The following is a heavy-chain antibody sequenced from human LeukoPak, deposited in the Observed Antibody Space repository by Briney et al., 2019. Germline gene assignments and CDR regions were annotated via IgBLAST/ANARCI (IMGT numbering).Heavy chain of an antibody. V-gene: IGHV3-21*01. CDR3: ARVVGATSDAFDI. Sequence: GGSLRLSCAASGFTFSSYGMHWVRQAPGKGLEWVSSISSSSSYIYYADSVKGRFTISRDNAKNSLYLQMNSLRAEDTAVYYCARVVGATSDAFDIWGQGTMVTVSS. CDR1: GFTFSSYG. J-gene: IGHJ3*02. CDR2: ISSSSSYI. D-gene: IGHD1-26*01.